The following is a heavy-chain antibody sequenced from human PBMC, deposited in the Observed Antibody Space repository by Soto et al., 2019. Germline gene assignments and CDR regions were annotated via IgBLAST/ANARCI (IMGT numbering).Heavy chain of an antibody. V-gene: IGHV1-69*01. CDR1: GGTFSSYA. J-gene: IGHJ4*02. Sequence: QVQLVQSGAEVQKPGSSVKVSCKASGGTFSSYAVSWVRQAPGQGLEWVGEIIPMYGMPHLAHRFQGRVTVTADEATSTVYMEVSSMRSEDTAIYYCARVKESCSSTSCYNFFDFWGQGSLVPVSS. CDR2: IIPMYGMP. D-gene: IGHD2-2*02. CDR3: ARVKESCSSTSCYNFFDF.